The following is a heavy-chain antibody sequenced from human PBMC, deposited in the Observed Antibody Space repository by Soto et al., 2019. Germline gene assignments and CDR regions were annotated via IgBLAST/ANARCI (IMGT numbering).Heavy chain of an antibody. V-gene: IGHV4-59*12. CDR1: GGSISSYY. CDR2: IYHSGST. J-gene: IGHJ6*02. CDR3: ARGTYYYGSGSPYGMDV. Sequence: SETLSLTCTVSGGSISSYYWSWIRQPPGKGLEWIGYIYHSGSTYYNPSLKSRVTISVDRSKNQFSLKLSSVTAADTAVYYCARGTYYYGSGSPYGMDVWGQGTTVTVSS. D-gene: IGHD3-10*01.